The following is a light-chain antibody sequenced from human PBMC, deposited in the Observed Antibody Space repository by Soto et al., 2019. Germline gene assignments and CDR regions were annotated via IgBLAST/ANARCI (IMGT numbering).Light chain of an antibody. V-gene: IGLV1-44*01. CDR3: SSWDDSLTGPV. J-gene: IGLJ3*02. CDR1: SSNIGSNT. Sequence: QAVVTQPPSASGTPGQRVSISCSGSSSNIGSNTVNWSQQVPGAAPKLLIHTNDQRPSGVPDRFSGSKSDTSASLAISGLQSEDEADYFCSSWDDSLTGPVFGGGTKLTVL. CDR2: TND.